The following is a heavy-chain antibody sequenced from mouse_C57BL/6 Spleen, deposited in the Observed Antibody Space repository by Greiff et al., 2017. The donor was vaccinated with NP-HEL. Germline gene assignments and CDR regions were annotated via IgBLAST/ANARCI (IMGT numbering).Heavy chain of an antibody. V-gene: IGHV5-17*01. Sequence: EVQGVESGGGLVKPGGSLKLSCAASGFTFSDYGMHWVRQAPEKGLEWVAYISSGSSTIYYADTVKGRFTISRDTAKNTLFLQMTSLRSEDTAMYYCARYGSSLYWYFDVWGTGTTVTVSS. CDR3: ARYGSSLYWYFDV. CDR2: ISSGSSTI. D-gene: IGHD1-1*01. J-gene: IGHJ1*03. CDR1: GFTFSDYG.